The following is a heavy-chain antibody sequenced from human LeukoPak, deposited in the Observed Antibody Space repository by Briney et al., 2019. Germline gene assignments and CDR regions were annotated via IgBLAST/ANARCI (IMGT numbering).Heavy chain of an antibody. CDR1: GFTFSNYS. CDR2: ISSSSSYI. V-gene: IGHV3-21*01. D-gene: IGHD3-22*01. J-gene: IGHJ4*02. CDR3: ARDTYDSSGYYCY. Sequence: GGSLRLSCAASGFTFSNYSMNWVRQAPGKGLEWVSSISSSSSYIYYADSVRGRFTISRDNAKNSLYLQMNSLRADDTAVYYCARDTYDSSGYYCYWGQGTLVSVSS.